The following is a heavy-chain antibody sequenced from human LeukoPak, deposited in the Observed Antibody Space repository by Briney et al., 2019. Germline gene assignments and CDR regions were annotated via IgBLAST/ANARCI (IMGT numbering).Heavy chain of an antibody. V-gene: IGHV1-69*04. CDR2: IIPILGIA. CDR3: AREHYDSSGYYPAFDY. CDR1: GGTFSSYA. J-gene: IGHJ4*02. Sequence: SVKVSCKASGGTFSSYAISWVRQAPGQGLEWMGRIIPILGIANYVQKFQGRVTITADKSTSTAYMELSSLRSEDTAVYYCAREHYDSSGYYPAFDYWGQGTLVTVSS. D-gene: IGHD3-22*01.